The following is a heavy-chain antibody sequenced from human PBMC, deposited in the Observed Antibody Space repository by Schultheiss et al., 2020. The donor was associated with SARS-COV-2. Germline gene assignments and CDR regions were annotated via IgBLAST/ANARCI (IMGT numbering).Heavy chain of an antibody. D-gene: IGHD1-7*01. Sequence: GGSISSGGYYWSWIRQHPGKGLEWIGYIYYSGSTYYNPSLKSRVTISVDTSKNQFSLKLSSVTAADTAVYYCARGLSPNWNYELLDYWGQGTLVTVSS. CDR1: GGSISSGGYY. V-gene: IGHV4-31*02. CDR2: IYYSGST. J-gene: IGHJ4*02. CDR3: ARGLSPNWNYELLDY.